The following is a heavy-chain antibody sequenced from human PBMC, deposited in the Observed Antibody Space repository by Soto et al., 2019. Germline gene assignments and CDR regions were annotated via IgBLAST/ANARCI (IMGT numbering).Heavy chain of an antibody. D-gene: IGHD5-12*01. Sequence: SETLSLTCTVSGGSVSSGSYYWSWIRQPPGKGLEWIGYIYYSGSTNYNPSLKSRVTISVDTSKNQFSLKLSSMTAADTAVYYCARGGPVATIAYWGQGTLVTVSS. CDR1: GGSVSSGSYY. V-gene: IGHV4-61*01. CDR3: ARGGPVATIAY. CDR2: IYYSGST. J-gene: IGHJ4*02.